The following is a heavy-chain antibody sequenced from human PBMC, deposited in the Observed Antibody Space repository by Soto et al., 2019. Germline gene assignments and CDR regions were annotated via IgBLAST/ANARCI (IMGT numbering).Heavy chain of an antibody. CDR1: GFTFSSYA. D-gene: IGHD1-1*01. CDR2: ISGSGGTA. Sequence: EVQLLESGGGSVQPGGSLRLSCAASGFTFSSYAMHWVRRPPGKGLEWVSSISGSGGTAYYADSVKGRFSISRDSLVNTLYLKRHSLRAEDTAVYYWAKGRGPNWNFDSWGQGTLVTVSP. V-gene: IGHV3-23*01. J-gene: IGHJ5*01. CDR3: AKGRGPNWNFDS.